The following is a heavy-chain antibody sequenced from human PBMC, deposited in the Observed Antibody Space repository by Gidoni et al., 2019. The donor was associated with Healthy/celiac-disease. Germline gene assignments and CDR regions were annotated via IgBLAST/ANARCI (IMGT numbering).Heavy chain of an antibody. D-gene: IGHD6-19*01. Sequence: EVQLVESGGGLVQPGGSLRLSCAASGFTFSSYAMSWVRQAPGKGLEWVSAISGSGGSTYYADSVKGRFTISRDNSKNTLYLQMNSLRAEDAAVYYCANIGAVAGTLGYWGQGTLVTVSS. CDR2: ISGSGGST. CDR3: ANIGAVAGTLGY. J-gene: IGHJ4*02. V-gene: IGHV3-23*04. CDR1: GFTFSSYA.